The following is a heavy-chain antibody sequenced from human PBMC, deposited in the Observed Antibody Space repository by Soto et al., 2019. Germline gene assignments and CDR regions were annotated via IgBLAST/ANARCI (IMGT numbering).Heavy chain of an antibody. V-gene: IGHV1-18*04. J-gene: IGHJ4*02. CDR2: ISGYNGLT. CDR3: ARDEGIRGFDS. CDR1: GYTFSNSG. Sequence: QVQLVQSGDEVKKSGASVKVSCKASGYTFSNSGISWVRQAPGQGLEWMGWISGYNGLTAYAQNVQGRVTMTIDTPTRTVFMELTSLRSNDKAVYYCARDEGIRGFDSWGQGTLVTVSS. D-gene: IGHD3-10*01.